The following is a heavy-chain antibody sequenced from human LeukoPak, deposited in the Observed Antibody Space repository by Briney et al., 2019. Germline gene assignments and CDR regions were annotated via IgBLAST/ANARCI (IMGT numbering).Heavy chain of an antibody. CDR2: IVVGSGNT. V-gene: IGHV1-58*02. CDR3: AAGSGYSYGYFPYYYGMDV. J-gene: IGHJ6*02. Sequence: PPASVKVSCKASGFTFTSSAMQWVRQARGQRLEWIGWIVVGSGNTNYAQEFQERVTITRDMSTSTAYMELSSLRSEDTAVYYCAAGSGYSYGYFPYYYGMDVWGQGTTVTVSS. CDR1: GFTFTSSA. D-gene: IGHD5-18*01.